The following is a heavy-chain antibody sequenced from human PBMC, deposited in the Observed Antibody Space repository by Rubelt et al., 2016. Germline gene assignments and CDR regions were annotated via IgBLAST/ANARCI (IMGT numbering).Heavy chain of an antibody. D-gene: IGHD5-24*01. CDR2: INIDAVTT. Sequence: EVQLVESGGGLVQPGGSLRLSCAGSGFTFSSYWIHWVRQAPGKGLVWVSRINIDAVTTTYADSVKGRFTLSRDNARNTLHLQMTRLRVGATAWYYCARSGDRDEIIRVNCFDPWGQGILVTVSS. V-gene: IGHV3-74*01. J-gene: IGHJ5*02. CDR1: GFTFSSYW. CDR3: ARSGDRDEIIRVNCFDP.